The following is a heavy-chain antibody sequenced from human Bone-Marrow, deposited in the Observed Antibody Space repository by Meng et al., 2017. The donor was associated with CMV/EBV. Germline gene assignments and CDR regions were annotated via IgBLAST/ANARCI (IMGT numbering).Heavy chain of an antibody. V-gene: IGHV3-21*04. J-gene: IGHJ4*02. CDR3: ARSSPLQFDY. CDR1: GFTFSSYS. CDR2: ISSSSSYI. Sequence: GESLKISCAASGFTFSSYSMNWVRQAPGKGLEWVSSISSSSSYIYYADSVKGRFTISRDNAKNSLYLQMNSLRAEDTALYYCARSSPLQFDYWGQGTLVTVSS.